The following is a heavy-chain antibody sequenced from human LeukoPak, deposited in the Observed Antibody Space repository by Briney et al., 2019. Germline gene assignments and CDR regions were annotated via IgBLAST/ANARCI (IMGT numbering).Heavy chain of an antibody. CDR1: GFTFSSYA. Sequence: GGSLRLSCAASGFTFSSYAMHWVRQAPGKGLEWVAVISYDGSNKYYADSVKGRFTISRDNSKNTLYLQMNSLRAEDTAAYYCAREGEYYDSSGYYFHAFDIWGQGTMVTVSS. CDR2: ISYDGSNK. V-gene: IGHV3-30-3*01. J-gene: IGHJ3*02. D-gene: IGHD3-22*01. CDR3: AREGEYYDSSGYYFHAFDI.